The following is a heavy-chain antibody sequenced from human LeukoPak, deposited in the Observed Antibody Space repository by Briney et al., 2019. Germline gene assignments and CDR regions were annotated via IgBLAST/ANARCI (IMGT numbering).Heavy chain of an antibody. CDR3: ARGTGNAFDI. CDR2: VYTSGST. Sequence: SEALSLTCTVSGGSISSGSYDWSWIRQPAGKGLDWIGRVYTSGSTNYKPSLKSRVTISVDTSKNQFSLKLSSVTAADTAVYYCARGTGNAFDIWGQGTMVTVS. V-gene: IGHV4-61*02. J-gene: IGHJ3*02. CDR1: GGSISSGSYD. D-gene: IGHD1-14*01.